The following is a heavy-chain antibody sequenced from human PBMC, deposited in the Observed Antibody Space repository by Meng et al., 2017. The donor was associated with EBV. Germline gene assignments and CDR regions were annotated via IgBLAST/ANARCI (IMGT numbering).Heavy chain of an antibody. J-gene: IGHJ4*02. D-gene: IGHD4-17*01. CDR3: ASAEHYGDYVFEY. Sequence: PQVQCRGGGQQPWSSAKVSFNTCGGLLRSFAISWVRQAPGQGLEWMGGIIPLFHTTNYAQKFQGRLHIIADESSATTYMELSSLRSEDTAIYYCASAEHYGDYVFEYWGQGTLVTVSS. CDR1: GGLLRSFA. V-gene: IGHV1-69*01. CDR2: IIPLFHTT.